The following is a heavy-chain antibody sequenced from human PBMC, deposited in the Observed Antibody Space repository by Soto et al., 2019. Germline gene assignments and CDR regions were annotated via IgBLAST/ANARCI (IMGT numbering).Heavy chain of an antibody. CDR1: GGSLISYA. V-gene: IGHV1-69*06. J-gene: IGHJ6*02. Sequence: SVKVASKASGGSLISYAIIWVRQAPGQGLEWMGGIIPIFGTANYAQKFQGRVTITADKSTSTAYMELSSLRSEDTAVYYCARDYDFWSRYYTGVYYYGMDVWGQGTTVTVSS. CDR3: ARDYDFWSRYYTGVYYYGMDV. D-gene: IGHD3-3*01. CDR2: IIPIFGTA.